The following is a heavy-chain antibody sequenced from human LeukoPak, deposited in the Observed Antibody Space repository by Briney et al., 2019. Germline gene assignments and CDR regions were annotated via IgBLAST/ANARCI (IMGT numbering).Heavy chain of an antibody. Sequence: ASVKVSCKASGYTFTSYGISWVRQAPGQGLEWMGWISAYNGNTSYAQKLQGRVTMTTDTSTSTAYMELRSLRSDDTAVYYCARDGADIVVVPAARVVWFDPWGQGTLVTVSS. D-gene: IGHD2-2*01. V-gene: IGHV1-18*01. CDR3: ARDGADIVVVPAARVVWFDP. CDR2: ISAYNGNT. J-gene: IGHJ5*02. CDR1: GYTFTSYG.